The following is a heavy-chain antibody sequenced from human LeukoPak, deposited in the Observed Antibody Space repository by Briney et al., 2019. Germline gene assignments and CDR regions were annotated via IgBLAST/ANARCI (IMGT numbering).Heavy chain of an antibody. J-gene: IGHJ4*02. CDR3: ARTEINDYSRY. V-gene: IGHV4-34*01. CDR1: GGSFSGYY. D-gene: IGHD4-11*01. Sequence: SETLSLTCAVYGGSFSGYYWSWIRQPPGKGLEWIGEINHSGSTNYNPSLKSRVTISVDTSKNQFSLKLTSVTAADTALYYCARTEINDYSRYWGQGIPVIVSS. CDR2: INHSGST.